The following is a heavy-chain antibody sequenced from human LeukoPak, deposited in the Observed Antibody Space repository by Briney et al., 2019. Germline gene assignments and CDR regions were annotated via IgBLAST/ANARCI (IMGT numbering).Heavy chain of an antibody. CDR2: ISYDGSNK. CDR1: GGSFSGYY. J-gene: IGHJ6*02. Sequence: LSLTCAVYGGSFSGYYWSWVRQAPGKGLEWVAVISYDGSNKYYADSVKGRFTISRDNSKNTLYLQMNSLRAEDTAVYYCARDIGSGRGMDVWGQGTTVTVSS. V-gene: IGHV3-30*03. CDR3: ARDIGSGRGMDV. D-gene: IGHD3-10*01.